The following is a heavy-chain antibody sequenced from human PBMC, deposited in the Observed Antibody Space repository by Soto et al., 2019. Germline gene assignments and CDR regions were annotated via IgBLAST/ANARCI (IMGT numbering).Heavy chain of an antibody. CDR2: INAGHGNT. D-gene: IGHD6-13*01. Sequence: ASVKVSCKASGYTFTSYAIHWVRQAPGQRLEWMGWINAGHGNTKYSQNFQGRVTITRDTSASTAYMELSSLRSEDTAVYYCARLVGNSWLDYWGQGTVVTVSS. J-gene: IGHJ4*02. CDR3: ARLVGNSWLDY. CDR1: GYTFTSYA. V-gene: IGHV1-3*01.